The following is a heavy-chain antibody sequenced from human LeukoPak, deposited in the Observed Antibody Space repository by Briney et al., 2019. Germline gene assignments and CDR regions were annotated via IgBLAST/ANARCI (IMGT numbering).Heavy chain of an antibody. D-gene: IGHD1-26*01. Sequence: PSETLSLTCTVSGGSISTYYWSWIRQPPGKGLEWIGRIYTSGSTSYNPSLKSRVTISVDTSKNQFSLKLSSVTAADTAVYYCARALPSGRGYYFDYWGQGTLVTVSS. CDR1: GGSISTYY. CDR3: ARALPSGRGYYFDY. V-gene: IGHV4-4*08. CDR2: IYTSGST. J-gene: IGHJ4*02.